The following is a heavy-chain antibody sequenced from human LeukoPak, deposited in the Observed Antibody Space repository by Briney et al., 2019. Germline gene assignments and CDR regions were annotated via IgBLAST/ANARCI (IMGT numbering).Heavy chain of an antibody. CDR1: GFAFSSYS. D-gene: IGHD1-7*01. CDR3: ARDGPLSITGTTGFLDY. J-gene: IGHJ4*02. CDR2: ISNFSSYI. V-gene: IGHV3-21*01. Sequence: GGSLRLSCAASGFAFSSYSMNWVRQAPGKGLEWVSSISNFSSYIYYADSVKGRFTISRDNAKNSLYLQMSSLRAEDTAVYYCARDGPLSITGTTGFLDYWGQGTLVTVSS.